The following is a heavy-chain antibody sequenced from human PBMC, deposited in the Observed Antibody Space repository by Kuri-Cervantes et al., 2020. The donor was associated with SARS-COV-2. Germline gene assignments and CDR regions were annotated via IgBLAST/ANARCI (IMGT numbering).Heavy chain of an antibody. V-gene: IGHV3-21*01. Sequence: GESLKISCAASGFTFSSYGMHWVRQAPGKGLEWVSSISSSSSYIYYADSVKGRFTISRDNAKNSLYLQMNSLRAEDTAVYYCARGELGISDYWGQGTLVTVSS. J-gene: IGHJ4*02. CDR1: GFTFSSYG. CDR2: ISSSSSYI. D-gene: IGHD7-27*01. CDR3: ARGELGISDY.